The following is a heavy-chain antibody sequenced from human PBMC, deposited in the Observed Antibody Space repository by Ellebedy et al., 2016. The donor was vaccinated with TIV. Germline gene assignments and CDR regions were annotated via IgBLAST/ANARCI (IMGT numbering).Heavy chain of an antibody. CDR1: GFTFSSYA. V-gene: IGHV3-23*01. CDR3: AKPVAGGHDILPLDY. Sequence: GESLKISXAASGFTFSSYAMSWVRQAPGKGLEWVSAISGSGGSTYYADSVKGRFTISRDNAKNSLYLQMNSLRAEDTAVYYCAKPVAGGHDILPLDYWGQGTLVTVSS. D-gene: IGHD3-9*01. J-gene: IGHJ4*02. CDR2: ISGSGGST.